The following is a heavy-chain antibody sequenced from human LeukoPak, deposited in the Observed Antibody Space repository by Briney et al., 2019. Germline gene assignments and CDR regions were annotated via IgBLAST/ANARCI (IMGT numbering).Heavy chain of an antibody. Sequence: GSSVKVSCKASGDTFRNSAISWVRQAPGQGLEWMGGTIPLFSTANYALDFQGRLTITTDESTSTAYMELRNLRSEDTAVYYCARGGGRVATTLWGQGTLVTVSS. J-gene: IGHJ4*02. CDR2: TIPLFSTA. V-gene: IGHV1-69*05. CDR1: GDTFRNSA. CDR3: ARGGGRVATTL. D-gene: IGHD5-12*01.